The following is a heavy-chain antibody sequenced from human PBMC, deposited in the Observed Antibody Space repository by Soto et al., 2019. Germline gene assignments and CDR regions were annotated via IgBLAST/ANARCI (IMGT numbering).Heavy chain of an antibody. CDR2: ISAYNGNT. CDR1: GYTFTSYG. J-gene: IGHJ3*02. D-gene: IGHD3-22*01. CDR3: ARRFTSYYYDSIGSDAFDI. Sequence: QVQLVQSGAEVKKPGASVKVSCKASGYTFTSYGISWVRQAPGQGLEWMGWISAYNGNTNYAQKLQGRVTMTTDTSTSTAYMELRSLRSDDTAVYYCARRFTSYYYDSIGSDAFDIWGQGTMVTVSS. V-gene: IGHV1-18*04.